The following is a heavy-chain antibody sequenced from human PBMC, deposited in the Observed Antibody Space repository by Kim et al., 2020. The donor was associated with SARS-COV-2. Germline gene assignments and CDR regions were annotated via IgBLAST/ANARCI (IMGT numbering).Heavy chain of an antibody. J-gene: IGHJ5*02. V-gene: IGHV4-30-4*01. CDR2: IYYSGST. CDR1: GGSISSGDYY. Sequence: SETLSLTCTVSGGSISSGDYYWSWIRQPPGKGLEWIGYIYYSGSTYYNPSLKSRVTISVDTSKNQFSLKLSSVTAADTAVYYCARAVTMIVVTNWFDPWGQGTLVTVSS. CDR3: ARAVTMIVVTNWFDP. D-gene: IGHD3-22*01.